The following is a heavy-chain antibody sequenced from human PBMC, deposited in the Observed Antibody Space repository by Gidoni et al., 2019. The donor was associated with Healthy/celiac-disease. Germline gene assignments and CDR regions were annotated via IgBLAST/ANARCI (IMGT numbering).Heavy chain of an antibody. CDR1: GFTVSSNY. V-gene: IGHV3-66*01. J-gene: IGHJ4*02. CDR3: ARDRGYYYDSSGYYYVY. D-gene: IGHD3-22*01. Sequence: EVQLVESGGGLVQPGGSLRLSCAASGFTVSSNYMSWVRQAPGKGLECVSVIYSGGSTYYADSVKGRFTISRDNSKNTLYLQMNSLRAEDTAVYYCARDRGYYYDSSGYYYVYWGQGTLVTVSS. CDR2: IYSGGST.